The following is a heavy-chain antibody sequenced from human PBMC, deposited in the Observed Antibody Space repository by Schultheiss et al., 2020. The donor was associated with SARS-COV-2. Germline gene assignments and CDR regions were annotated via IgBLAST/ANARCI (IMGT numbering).Heavy chain of an antibody. CDR2: IYYSGST. CDR3: ARGVVTKYYYYYGMDV. D-gene: IGHD4-23*01. V-gene: IGHV4-34*09. CDR1: GGSFSGYY. J-gene: IGHJ6*02. Sequence: TLSLTCAVYGGSFSGYYWSWICQPPGKGLEWIGSIYYSGSTYYNPSLKSQVTITVDTSKNQFSLKLSSVTAADTAVYYCARGVVTKYYYYYGMDVWGQGTTVTVSS.